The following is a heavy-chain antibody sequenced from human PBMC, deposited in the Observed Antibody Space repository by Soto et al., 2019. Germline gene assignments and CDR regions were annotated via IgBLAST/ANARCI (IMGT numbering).Heavy chain of an antibody. CDR2: IYYSGST. Sequence: SETLSLTCTVSGGSISRGGYYWSWIRQHPGKGLEWIGYIYYSGSTYYNPSLKSRVTISVDTSKNQFSLKLSSVTAADTAVYYCARVGITMVRGVISYGMDVWGQGTTVTV. J-gene: IGHJ6*02. V-gene: IGHV4-31*03. CDR3: ARVGITMVRGVISYGMDV. D-gene: IGHD3-10*01. CDR1: GGSISRGGYY.